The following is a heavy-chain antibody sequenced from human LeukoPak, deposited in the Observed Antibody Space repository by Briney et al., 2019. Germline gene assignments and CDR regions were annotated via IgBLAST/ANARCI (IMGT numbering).Heavy chain of an antibody. Sequence: GASVKVSCKASGYTFTGYYMHWVRQAPGQGLEWMGRINPNSGGTNYAQKFQGRVTMTRDTSISTAYMELSRLRSDDTAVYYCARGRRDCTNGVCYYYWGQGTLVTVSS. CDR2: INPNSGGT. CDR3: ARGRRDCTNGVCYYY. D-gene: IGHD2-8*01. J-gene: IGHJ4*02. CDR1: GYTFTGYY. V-gene: IGHV1-2*06.